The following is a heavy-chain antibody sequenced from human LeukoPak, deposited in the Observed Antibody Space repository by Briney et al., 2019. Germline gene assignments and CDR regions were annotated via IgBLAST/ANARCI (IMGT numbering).Heavy chain of an antibody. CDR1: GFSFDNYG. CDR3: ARDLRGGFDP. J-gene: IGHJ5*02. CDR2: ISSSSSYI. Sequence: GGSLRLSCAASGFSFDNYGMNWVRQAPGKGLEWVSSISSSSSYIYYADSVKGRFTISRDNAKNSLYLQMNSLRAEDTAVYYCARDLRGGFDPWGQGTLVTVSS. V-gene: IGHV3-21*01.